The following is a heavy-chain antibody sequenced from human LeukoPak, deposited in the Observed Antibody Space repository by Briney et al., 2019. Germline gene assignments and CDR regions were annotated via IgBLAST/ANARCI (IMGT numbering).Heavy chain of an antibody. V-gene: IGHV4-59*01. J-gene: IGHJ4*01. CDR3: ARESSSGSSH. D-gene: IGHD6-19*01. Sequence: PSETLSLTCTVSGGSISSYYWSWIRQPPGKGLEWIGYIYYSGSTNYNPSLKSRVTISVDTSKNQFSLKLSSVTAADTAVYYCARESSSGSSHWGQGTLVTVSS. CDR2: IYYSGST. CDR1: GGSISSYY.